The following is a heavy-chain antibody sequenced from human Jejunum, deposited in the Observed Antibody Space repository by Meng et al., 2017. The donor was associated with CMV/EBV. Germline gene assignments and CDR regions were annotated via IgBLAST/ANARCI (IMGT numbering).Heavy chain of an antibody. CDR3: AKGTQGAYLDI. CDR1: GYTFTFYY. J-gene: IGHJ4*02. D-gene: IGHD3-16*01. Sequence: SCQASGYTFTFYYMHWVRQAPGQRLEWMGLINPSGGNTNYAQKFQDRVTMTRDTSTATVYMELSSLTSEDTAVYYCAKGTQGAYLDIWGQGTLVTVSS. V-gene: IGHV1-46*01. CDR2: INPSGGNT.